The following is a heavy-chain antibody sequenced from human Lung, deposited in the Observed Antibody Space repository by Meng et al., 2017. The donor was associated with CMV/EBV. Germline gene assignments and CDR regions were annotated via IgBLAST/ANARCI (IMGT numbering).Heavy chain of an antibody. CDR2: INPSSGVT. D-gene: IGHD1-26*01. J-gene: IGHJ4*02. V-gene: IGHV1-2*02. CDR1: GYTFSAYQ. Sequence: SXXVSXKTSGYTFSAYQMHWIRQAPGHGLEWMGWINPSSGVTRSAPKYQGRVTMASDWYSTAYLELTSLTSDDTAFYYCARFGGAPVGSTPPDYWGQGTLVTVSS. CDR3: ARFGGAPVGSTPPDY.